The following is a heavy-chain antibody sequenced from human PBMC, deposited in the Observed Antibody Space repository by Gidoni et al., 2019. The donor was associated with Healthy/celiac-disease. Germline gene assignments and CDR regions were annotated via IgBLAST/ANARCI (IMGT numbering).Heavy chain of an antibody. Sequence: QVQLVASGGGVVQPGRSLRLSCAASGFTFSSYGLHWVRQAPGKGLEWVAVIWYDGSNKYYADSVKGRFTISRDNSKNTLYLQMNSLRAEDTAVYYCARDSEVLRFLEWLPNYFDYWGQGTLVTVSS. CDR2: IWYDGSNK. CDR1: GFTFSSYG. V-gene: IGHV3-33*01. D-gene: IGHD3-3*01. J-gene: IGHJ4*02. CDR3: ARDSEVLRFLEWLPNYFDY.